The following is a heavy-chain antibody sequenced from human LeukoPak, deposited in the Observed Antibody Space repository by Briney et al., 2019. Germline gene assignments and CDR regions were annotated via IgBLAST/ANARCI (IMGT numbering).Heavy chain of an antibody. CDR1: GFTFSSYG. D-gene: IGHD5-12*01. Sequence: GGSLRLSCAASGFTFSSYGMHWVRQAPGKGLEWVAVISYDGSNKYYADSVKGRFTISRDNSKNTLYLQMNSLRAEDTAVYYCAKGIDSGYDGSPFDYWGQGTLVTVSS. V-gene: IGHV3-30*18. CDR2: ISYDGSNK. J-gene: IGHJ4*02. CDR3: AKGIDSGYDGSPFDY.